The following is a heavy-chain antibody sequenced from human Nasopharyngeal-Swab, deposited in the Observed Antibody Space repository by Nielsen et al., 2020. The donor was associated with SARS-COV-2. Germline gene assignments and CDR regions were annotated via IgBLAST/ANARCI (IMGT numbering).Heavy chain of an antibody. J-gene: IGHJ3*01. Sequence: GGSLRLSCKPSGFPLTSYALTWVRQAPGRGLEWLGFIATNTYGGTAKYAASVRDRFSISSDDSRNVAYLQMDRLTLDDTALYPCVRGQKAFDVWGQGAMVIVSS. V-gene: IGHV3-49*02. CDR3: VRGQKAFDV. CDR2: IATNTYGGTA. CDR1: GFPLTSYA.